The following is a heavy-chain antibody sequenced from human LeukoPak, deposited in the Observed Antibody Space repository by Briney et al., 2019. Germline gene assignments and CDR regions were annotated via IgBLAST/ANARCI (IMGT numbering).Heavy chain of an antibody. CDR1: GSSFASSW. Sequence: GESLKISCKGSGSSFASSWIGWVRQMPGKGLEWMGIIYPGDSDTRYSPSFQGQVTISADKSISTAYLQWSSLKAADTAMYYCARGDDSSGYLTSFDYWGQGTLVTVSS. V-gene: IGHV5-51*01. CDR2: IYPGDSDT. CDR3: ARGDDSSGYLTSFDY. D-gene: IGHD3-22*01. J-gene: IGHJ4*02.